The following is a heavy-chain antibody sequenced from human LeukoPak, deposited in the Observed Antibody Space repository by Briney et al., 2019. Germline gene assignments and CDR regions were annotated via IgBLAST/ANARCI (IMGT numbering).Heavy chain of an antibody. J-gene: IGHJ3*02. Sequence: GGALRLSCAASGFTFSDYYIGWGRPGPGKGVEWVGRIRNKVNSYTTEYAASVKGRFTISRDESKNSLYLQMNSLKTEDTAVYYCTRNMGIWGQGTMVTVSS. CDR1: GFTFSDYY. CDR2: IRNKVNSYTT. V-gene: IGHV3-72*01. CDR3: TRNMGI. D-gene: IGHD2/OR15-2a*01.